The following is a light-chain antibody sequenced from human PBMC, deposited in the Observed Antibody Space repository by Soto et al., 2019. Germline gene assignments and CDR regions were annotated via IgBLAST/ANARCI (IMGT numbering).Light chain of an antibody. CDR3: QQYNNWPPIT. J-gene: IGKJ5*01. V-gene: IGKV3-15*01. Sequence: EIVRTQSPGTLSGSPGERAALSGRASQSVSSNLAWYQQKPGQAPRLLIYGASTRAAGIPARFSGSGSGTEFTLTISSLQSEDFAVYYCQQYNNWPPITFGQGTRLEI. CDR2: GAS. CDR1: QSVSSN.